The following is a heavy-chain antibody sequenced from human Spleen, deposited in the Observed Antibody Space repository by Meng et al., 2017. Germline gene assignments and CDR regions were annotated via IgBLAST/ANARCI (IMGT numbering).Heavy chain of an antibody. CDR2: IYWDDDK. J-gene: IGHJ1*01. D-gene: IGHD1-1*01. CDR3: VHSSDNDGAEYFQH. Sequence: QITLNESGPTLVKPTQTLTLPCTFPGFSPTTSGVGVGWIRQPPGKALEWLALIYWDDDKRYSPSLKSRLTITKDNSKDQVVLTMANMDPVDTATYYCVHSSDNDGAEYFQHWGQGTLVTVSS. CDR1: GFSPTTSGVG. V-gene: IGHV2-5*02.